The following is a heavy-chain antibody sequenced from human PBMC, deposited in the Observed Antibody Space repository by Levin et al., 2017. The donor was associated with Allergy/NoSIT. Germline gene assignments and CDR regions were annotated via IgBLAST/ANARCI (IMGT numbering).Heavy chain of an antibody. CDR2: IWYDGSNK. V-gene: IGHV3-33*01. Sequence: GGSLRLSCAAXXXXFSRHGMHRVREGPGKGLEWVAVIWYDGSNKYYADSVKGRFTISRDNSKNTLYLQMNSLRAEDTAVYYCARTYSSSWKDAFDIWGQGTMVTVSS. CDR1: XXXFSRHG. D-gene: IGHD6-13*01. J-gene: IGHJ3*02. CDR3: ARTYSSSWKDAFDI.